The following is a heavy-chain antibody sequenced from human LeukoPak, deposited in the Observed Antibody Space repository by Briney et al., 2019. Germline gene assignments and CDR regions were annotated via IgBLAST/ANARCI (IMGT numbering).Heavy chain of an antibody. D-gene: IGHD3-10*01. CDR3: ARQGPGYGSGSYYY. Sequence: SETLSLTCAVYGGSFSGYYWSWIRQPPGKGLEWIGEINHSGSTNYNPSLKSRVTISVDTSKNQFSLKLSSVTAADTAVYYCARQGPGYGSGSYYYWGQGTPVTVSS. J-gene: IGHJ4*02. CDR1: GGSFSGYY. V-gene: IGHV4-34*01. CDR2: INHSGST.